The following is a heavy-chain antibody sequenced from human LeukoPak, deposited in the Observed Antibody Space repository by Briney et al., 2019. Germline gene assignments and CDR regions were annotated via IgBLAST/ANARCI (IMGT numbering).Heavy chain of an antibody. CDR2: ISWNSGSI. Sequence: PGRSLRLSCAASGFTFDDYAMHWDRQAPGKGLEWVSGISWNSGSIGYADSVKGRFTISRDNAKNSLYLQMNSLRAEDTALYYCAKGRRLAVAGAFDYWGQGTLVTVSS. J-gene: IGHJ4*02. CDR3: AKGRRLAVAGAFDY. D-gene: IGHD6-19*01. CDR1: GFTFDDYA. V-gene: IGHV3-9*01.